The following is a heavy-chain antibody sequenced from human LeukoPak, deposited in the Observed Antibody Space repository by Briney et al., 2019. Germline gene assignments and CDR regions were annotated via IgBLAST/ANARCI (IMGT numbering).Heavy chain of an antibody. D-gene: IGHD6-19*01. V-gene: IGHV3-33*06. Sequence: PGGSLRLSCAASGFTFSSYGMHWVRQAPGKGLEWVAVIWYDGSNKYYADSVKGRFTISRDNSKNTLYLQMNSLRAEDTAVYYCAKFRGKSEQWLVRPPRAEKSDYWGQGTLVTVSS. CDR1: GFTFSSYG. CDR2: IWYDGSNK. CDR3: AKFRGKSEQWLVRPPRAEKSDY. J-gene: IGHJ4*02.